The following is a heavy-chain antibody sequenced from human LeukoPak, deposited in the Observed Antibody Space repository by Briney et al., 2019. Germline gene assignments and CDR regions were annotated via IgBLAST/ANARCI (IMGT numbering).Heavy chain of an antibody. CDR1: GFTFSSYG. D-gene: IGHD6-13*01. Sequence: PGGFLRLSSAASGFTFSSYGMHWVRQAPGKGLEWVAFIRYDGSNKYYADSVKGRFTISRDNSKNTLYLQMNSLRAEDTAVYYCAKGGGYSSSWYASDAFDIWGQGTMVTVSS. CDR2: IRYDGSNK. CDR3: AKGGGYSSSWYASDAFDI. J-gene: IGHJ3*02. V-gene: IGHV3-30*02.